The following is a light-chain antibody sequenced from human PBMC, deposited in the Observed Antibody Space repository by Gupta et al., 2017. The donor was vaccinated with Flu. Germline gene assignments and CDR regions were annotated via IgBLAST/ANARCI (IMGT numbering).Light chain of an antibody. CDR1: QSLLHSNGYNY. J-gene: IGKJ2*01. CDR2: LGS. CDR3: MQALQTPPYT. Sequence: TLGEPASISCRSSQSLLHSNGYNYLDWYLQKPGQSPQLLIYLGSSRASGVPDRFSGSGSGTDFTLKISRVEAEDVGVYYCMQALQTPPYTFGQGTKLEIK. V-gene: IGKV2-28*01.